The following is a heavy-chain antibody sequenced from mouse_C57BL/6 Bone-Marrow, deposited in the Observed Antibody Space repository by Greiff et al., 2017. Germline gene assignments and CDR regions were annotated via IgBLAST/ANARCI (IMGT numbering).Heavy chain of an antibody. CDR3: ARGYDDYLDY. J-gene: IGHJ2*01. V-gene: IGHV5-16*01. Sequence: EVKLVESEGGLVQPGSSMKLSCTASGFTFSDYYMAWVRQVPEKGLEWVANINYDGSSTYYLDSLKSRFIISRDNAKNILYLQMSSLKSEDTATYYCARGYDDYLDYWGQGTTLTVSS. CDR1: GFTFSDYY. CDR2: INYDGSST. D-gene: IGHD2-12*01.